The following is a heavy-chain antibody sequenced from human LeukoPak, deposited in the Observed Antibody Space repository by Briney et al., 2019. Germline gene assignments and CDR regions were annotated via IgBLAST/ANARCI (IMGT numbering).Heavy chain of an antibody. V-gene: IGHV1-18*01. CDR1: GYTFTSYG. D-gene: IGHD3-3*01. Sequence: GASVKVSCKASGYTFTSYGISWVRQAPGQGLEWMGWISAYNGNTNYAQKLQGRVTMTTDTSTSTAYMELRSLRSDDTAVYYCARGYYDFWSGYYGLDYWGQGTLVTVSS. CDR3: ARGYYDFWSGYYGLDY. J-gene: IGHJ4*02. CDR2: ISAYNGNT.